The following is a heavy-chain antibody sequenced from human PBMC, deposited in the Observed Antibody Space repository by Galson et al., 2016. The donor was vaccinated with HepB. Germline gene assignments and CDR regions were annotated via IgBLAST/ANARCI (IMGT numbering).Heavy chain of an antibody. CDR2: ISYDGSHK. CDR1: GFTSSSYA. J-gene: IGHJ4*02. CDR3: ANERGSSRSPGY. V-gene: IGHV3-30*18. Sequence: SLRLSCAASGFTSSSYAMHWVRQAPGKGLEWVAVISYDGSHKYYAASVKGRFTISRDNSKNTLSLQMNSLRAEDTAVYYCANERGSSRSPGYWGQGTLVSVSS. D-gene: IGHD3-10*01.